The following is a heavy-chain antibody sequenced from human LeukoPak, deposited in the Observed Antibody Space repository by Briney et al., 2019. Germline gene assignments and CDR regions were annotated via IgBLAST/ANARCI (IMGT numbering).Heavy chain of an antibody. CDR2: IDPSDSYT. D-gene: IGHD3-22*01. V-gene: IGHV5-10-1*01. CDR3: ARRGYDSSGYYPVGAFDI. J-gene: IGHJ3*02. CDR1: GYSFTSYW. Sequence: GESLKISCKGSGYSFTSYWISWVRQMPGKGLEWMGRIDPSDSYTNYSPSFQGHVTTSADKSISTAYLQWSSLKASDTAMYYCARRGYDSSGYYPVGAFDIWGQGTMVTVSS.